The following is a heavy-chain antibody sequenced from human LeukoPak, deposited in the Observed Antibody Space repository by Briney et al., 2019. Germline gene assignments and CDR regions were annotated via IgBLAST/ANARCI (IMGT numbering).Heavy chain of an antibody. J-gene: IGHJ5*02. Sequence: SVKVSCKASGGTFSSHAISWVRQAPGQGLEWMGGIIPIFGTANYAQKFQGRVTITADGSTSTAYMELSSLRSEDTAVYYCAREYSERRGYWGNWFDPWGQGTLVTVSS. CDR3: AREYSERRGYWGNWFDP. CDR1: GGTFSSHA. V-gene: IGHV1-69*13. CDR2: IIPIFGTA. D-gene: IGHD2-21*02.